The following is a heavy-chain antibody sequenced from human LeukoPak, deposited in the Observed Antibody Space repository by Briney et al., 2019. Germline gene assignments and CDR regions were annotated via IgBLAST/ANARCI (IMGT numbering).Heavy chain of an antibody. Sequence: SVKVSCKASGGTFSSYDISWVRQAPGQGLEWMGEITPIFGAANYAHKFQGRVTITADESTSTAYMELSSLRYEDTAVYYCARDNSVGDIAWWFDPWGQGTLVTVSS. D-gene: IGHD3-16*02. V-gene: IGHV1-69*13. CDR2: ITPIFGAA. CDR3: ARDNSVGDIAWWFDP. J-gene: IGHJ5*02. CDR1: GGTFSSYD.